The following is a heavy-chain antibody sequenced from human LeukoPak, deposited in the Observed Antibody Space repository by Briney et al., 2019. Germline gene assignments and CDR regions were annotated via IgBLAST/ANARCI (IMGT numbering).Heavy chain of an antibody. CDR2: IYTSGSI. J-gene: IGHJ4*02. CDR3: ARDIGWIDY. CDR1: GGPISSGSYY. Sequence: SQTLSLTCTVSGGPISSGSYYWSWIRQPAGKGLEWIGRIYTSGSINYNPSLKSRVTISGDMSKNQFSLKLSSVTAADTAVYYCARDIGWIDYWGQGTLVTVSS. D-gene: IGHD6-19*01. V-gene: IGHV4-61*02.